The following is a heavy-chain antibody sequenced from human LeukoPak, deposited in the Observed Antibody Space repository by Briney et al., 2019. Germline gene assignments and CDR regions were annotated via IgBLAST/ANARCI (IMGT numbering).Heavy chain of an antibody. D-gene: IGHD1-26*01. CDR2: IYDSGNT. Sequence: PSETLSLTCTVSGPFIKTYYWSWIRQVPGKGLEWIGHIYDSGNTNYNPSLKSRVTILADTSKSQFSLKLNSVTAADTAVYYCARGRGYYGFNWFDPWGQGTLVTVSS. J-gene: IGHJ5*02. CDR3: ARGRGYYGFNWFDP. CDR1: GPFIKTYY. V-gene: IGHV4-59*01.